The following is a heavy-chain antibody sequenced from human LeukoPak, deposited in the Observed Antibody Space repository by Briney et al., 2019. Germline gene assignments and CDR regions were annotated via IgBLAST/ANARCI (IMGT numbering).Heavy chain of an antibody. Sequence: GGSLRLSCAASGFTFNSFAMSWVRQAPGKGLEWVSTISGSGGSTYYADSVKGRFTISRDNSKNTLYLQMNSLRAEDTAVYYCARTRGGLWTGAFDIWGQGTMVTVSS. D-gene: IGHD2-21*01. V-gene: IGHV3-23*01. CDR1: GFTFNSFA. CDR2: ISGSGGST. J-gene: IGHJ3*02. CDR3: ARTRGGLWTGAFDI.